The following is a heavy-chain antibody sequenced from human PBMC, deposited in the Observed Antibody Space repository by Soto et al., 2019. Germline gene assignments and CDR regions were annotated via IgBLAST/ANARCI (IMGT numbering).Heavy chain of an antibody. V-gene: IGHV4-39*01. CDR3: ARQSIAAHYYYYGMDV. CDR1: GGSISSSSYY. Sequence: SETLSLTCTVSGGSISSSSYYWGWIRQPPGKGLEWIGSIYYSGGTYYNPSLKSRVTISVDTSKNQFSLKLSSVTAADTAVYYCARQSIAAHYYYYGMDVWGQGTTVTVSS. D-gene: IGHD6-6*01. CDR2: IYYSGGT. J-gene: IGHJ6*02.